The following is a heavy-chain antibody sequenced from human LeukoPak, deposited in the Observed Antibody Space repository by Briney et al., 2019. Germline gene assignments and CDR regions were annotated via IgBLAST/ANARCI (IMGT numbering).Heavy chain of an antibody. J-gene: IGHJ5*02. V-gene: IGHV4-59*01. Sequence: SETLSLTCTVSGASISNYYWNWIRQPPGKGLEWIGSIYYSGSTNYNLSLKSRVTISLDTSKNQLSLKLSSVTAADTAVYYCAGAVRGTRFDPWGQGTLATVSS. CDR2: IYYSGST. CDR3: AGAVRGTRFDP. D-gene: IGHD3-10*01. CDR1: GASISNYY.